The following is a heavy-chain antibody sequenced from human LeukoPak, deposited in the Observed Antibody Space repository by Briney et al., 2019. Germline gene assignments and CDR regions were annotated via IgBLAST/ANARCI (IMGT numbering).Heavy chain of an antibody. Sequence: GRSLRLSCAASGFTFDDYAMHWVRQAPGKGLEWVSGISWNSGSIGYADSVKGRFTISRDNAKNSLYLQMNSLRAEDTALYYCAKDISSAPPRSAFDIWGQGTMVTVSS. CDR1: GFTFDDYA. V-gene: IGHV3-9*01. J-gene: IGHJ3*02. CDR3: AKDISSAPPRSAFDI. CDR2: ISWNSGSI. D-gene: IGHD6-19*01.